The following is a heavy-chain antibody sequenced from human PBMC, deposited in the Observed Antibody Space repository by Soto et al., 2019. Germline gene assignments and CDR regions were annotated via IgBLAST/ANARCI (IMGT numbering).Heavy chain of an antibody. V-gene: IGHV1-18*04. CDR3: ARXQGFDYSNYRYFWWFDP. D-gene: IGHD4-4*01. Sequence: GASVKVSCKASGSTFTSYGISWVRQAPGQGLEWMGWISAYNGNTNCAQKLQGRVTMTTDTSTSTAYMELRSLRSDDTAVYYCARXQGFDYSNYRYFWWFDPWGQGTLVTVSS. J-gene: IGHJ5*02. CDR2: ISAYNGNT. CDR1: GSTFTSYG.